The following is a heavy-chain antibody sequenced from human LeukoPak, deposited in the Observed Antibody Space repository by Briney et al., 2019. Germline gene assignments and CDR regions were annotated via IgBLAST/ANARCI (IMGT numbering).Heavy chain of an antibody. J-gene: IGHJ5*02. V-gene: IGHV4-59*08. CDR3: ARQREYCGGDCYPNWFDP. Sequence: SETLSLTCTVSGGSISSYYWSWIRQPPGKGLEGIGYIYYSGSTNYNPSLKSRVTISVDTSKNQFSLKLSSVTAADTAVYYCARQREYCGGDCYPNWFDPWGQGTLVTVSS. CDR1: GGSISSYY. CDR2: IYYSGST. D-gene: IGHD2-21*02.